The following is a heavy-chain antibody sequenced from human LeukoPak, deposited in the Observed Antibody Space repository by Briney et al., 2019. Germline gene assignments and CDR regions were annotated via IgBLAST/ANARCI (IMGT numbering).Heavy chain of an antibody. D-gene: IGHD3-22*01. Sequence: GRSLRLSCAASGFTFDDYAMHWVRQARGKGLEWVSGISWNSGSIGYADSVKGRFTISRDNAKNSLYLQMNSLRAEDTALYYCAKDMMGYYYDSSGFDYWGQGTLVTVSS. CDR1: GFTFDDYA. CDR3: AKDMMGYYYDSSGFDY. CDR2: ISWNSGSI. J-gene: IGHJ4*02. V-gene: IGHV3-9*01.